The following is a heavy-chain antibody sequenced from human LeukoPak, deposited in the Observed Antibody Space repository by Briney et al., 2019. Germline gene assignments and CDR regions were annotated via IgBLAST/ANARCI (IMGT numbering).Heavy chain of an antibody. V-gene: IGHV4-34*01. CDR3: ARGGSGVRGVIIRYYYYMDV. Sequence: SETLSLTCSVSGHSISSGDDHWSWIRQPPGKGLEWIGEINHSGSTNYNPSLKSRVTISVDTSKNQFSLKLSSVTAADTAVYYCARGGSGVRGVIIRYYYYMDVWGKGTTVTVSS. J-gene: IGHJ6*03. D-gene: IGHD3-10*01. CDR1: GHSISSGDDH. CDR2: INHSGST.